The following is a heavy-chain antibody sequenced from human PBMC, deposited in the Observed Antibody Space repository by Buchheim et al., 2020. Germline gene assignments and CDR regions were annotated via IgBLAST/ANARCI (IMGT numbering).Heavy chain of an antibody. CDR2: IRSEPNSYAT. J-gene: IGHJ4*02. Sequence: EVQLVESGGGLVQPGGSLKLSCAGSGFSFSDSAVHWVRQASGKGLEWVGRIRSEPNSYATAYATSEKGRFTISRDDSKSTAYLQMNSLITEDTAVYYCTSLDTLVARWGQGTL. V-gene: IGHV3-73*01. CDR3: TSLDTLVAR. D-gene: IGHD2-21*01. CDR1: GFSFSDSA.